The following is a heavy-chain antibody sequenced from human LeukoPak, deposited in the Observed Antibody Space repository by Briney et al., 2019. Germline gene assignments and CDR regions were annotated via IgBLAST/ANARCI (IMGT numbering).Heavy chain of an antibody. J-gene: IGHJ4*02. Sequence: GGSLRLSCAASGFTFSSYSMNWVRQAPGKGLEWVSSISSSSSYIYYADSVKGRFTISRDNAKNSLYLQMNSQRAEDTAVYYCARGDFWSVPAYYFDYWGQGTLVTVSS. CDR1: GFTFSSYS. V-gene: IGHV3-21*01. D-gene: IGHD3-3*01. CDR2: ISSSSSYI. CDR3: ARGDFWSVPAYYFDY.